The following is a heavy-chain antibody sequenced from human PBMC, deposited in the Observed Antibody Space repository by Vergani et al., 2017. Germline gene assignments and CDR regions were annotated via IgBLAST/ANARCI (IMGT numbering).Heavy chain of an antibody. V-gene: IGHV1-18*01. CDR1: GYDFTNYG. D-gene: IGHD3-10*01. J-gene: IGHJ1*01. Sequence: QVQLVQSGPEVKKPGASVKVSCKASGYDFTNYGLGWVRQAPGQGLEWMGWISAYNGNTKYAQKFQGRVSVTTDTSTTTVYMELRRLTSDDTAVYYCARGQSGSYYRYFEHWGPGTLVIVSS. CDR2: ISAYNGNT. CDR3: ARGQSGSYYRYFEH.